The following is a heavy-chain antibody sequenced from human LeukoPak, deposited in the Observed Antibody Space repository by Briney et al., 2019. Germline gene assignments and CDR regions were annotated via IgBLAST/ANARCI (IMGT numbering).Heavy chain of an antibody. V-gene: IGHV4-38-2*02. J-gene: IGHJ3*02. CDR1: GFTFSDYY. Sequence: GSLRLSCAASGFTFSDYYMSWIRQAPGKGLEWIGSVYYSGNTYYNSSLKSRVTISVDTSKNQFSLKLSSVTAADTAIYYCTREYGFMTTVFHAFDIWGQGTMVTVSS. D-gene: IGHD4-17*01. CDR2: VYYSGNT. CDR3: TREYGFMTTVFHAFDI.